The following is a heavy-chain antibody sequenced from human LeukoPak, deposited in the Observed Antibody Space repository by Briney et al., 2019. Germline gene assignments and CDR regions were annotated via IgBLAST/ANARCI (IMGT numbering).Heavy chain of an antibody. J-gene: IGHJ4*02. CDR1: GFTFSSYA. D-gene: IGHD3-16*01. CDR3: ARVTFGDGYFDY. CDR2: ISGSGGST. V-gene: IGHV3-23*01. Sequence: GGSLRLSCAASGFTFSSYAMSWVRQAPGKGLEWVSAISGSGGSTYYADSVKGRFTISRDNSKNTLFLQMNSLRAEDTAVYYCARVTFGDGYFDYWGQGTLVTVSS.